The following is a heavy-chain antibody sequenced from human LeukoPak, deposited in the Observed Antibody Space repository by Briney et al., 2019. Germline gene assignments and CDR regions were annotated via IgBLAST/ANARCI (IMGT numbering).Heavy chain of an antibody. CDR1: GYSFTSYW. J-gene: IGHJ3*02. CDR3: ARHRYYYDSSGYYFLAENRGAFDI. V-gene: IGHV5-51*01. CDR2: IYPGDSDT. D-gene: IGHD3-22*01. Sequence: GESLKISCKGSGYSFTSYWIGWVRQMPGKGLEWMGIIYPGDSDTRYSPSFQGQVTISADKSISTAYLQWSSLKASDTAMYYCARHRYYYDSSGYYFLAENRGAFDIWGQGTMVTVSS.